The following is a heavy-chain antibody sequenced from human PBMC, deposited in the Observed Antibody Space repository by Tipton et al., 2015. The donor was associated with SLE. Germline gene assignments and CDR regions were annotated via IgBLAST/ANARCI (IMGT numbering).Heavy chain of an antibody. J-gene: IGHJ4*02. CDR3: TRGLRFTMVQGVEY. Sequence: QSGPEVKKPGSSVKVSCKASGGTFSSYAISWVRQAPGQGLEWMGGIIPIFGTANYAQKFQGRVTITADESTSTAYMELSSLRSEDTAVYYCTRGLRFTMVQGVEYWGQGTLVTVSS. CDR1: GGTFSSYA. D-gene: IGHD3-10*01. CDR2: IIPIFGTA. V-gene: IGHV1-69*01.